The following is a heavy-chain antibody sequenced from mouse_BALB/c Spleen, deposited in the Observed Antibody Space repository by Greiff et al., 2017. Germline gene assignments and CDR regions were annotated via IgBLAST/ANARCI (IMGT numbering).Heavy chain of an antibody. V-gene: IGHV7-3*02. Sequence: EVNVVESGGGLVQPGGSLRLSCATSGFTFTDYYMSWVRQPPGKALEWLGFIRNKANGYTTEYSASVKGRFTISRDNSQSILYLQMNTLRAEDSATYYCARVYGSSPAWFAYWGQGTLVTVSA. J-gene: IGHJ3*01. CDR1: GFTFTDYY. CDR3: ARVYGSSPAWFAY. D-gene: IGHD1-1*01. CDR2: IRNKANGYTT.